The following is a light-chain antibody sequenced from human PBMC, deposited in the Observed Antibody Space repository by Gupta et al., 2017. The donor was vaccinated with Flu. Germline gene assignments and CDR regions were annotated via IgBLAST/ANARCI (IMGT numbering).Light chain of an antibody. J-gene: IGLJ1*01. CDR3: CSYAGSYTWV. Sequence: QSALTQPRSVSGSPGQSVTISCTGTSGDIGSYDYVCWCRQHPGKAPKLLIYDVNKRPSGVPDRFSGSKSGNTASLTIFGLQDDDEADFYCCSYAGSYTWVFGTGTTVTVL. V-gene: IGLV2-11*01. CDR1: SGDIGSYDY. CDR2: DVN.